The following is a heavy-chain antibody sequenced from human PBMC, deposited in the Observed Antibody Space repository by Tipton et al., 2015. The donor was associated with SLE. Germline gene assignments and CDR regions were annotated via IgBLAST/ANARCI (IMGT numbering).Heavy chain of an antibody. J-gene: IGHJ5*02. V-gene: IGHV4-34*01. CDR1: GGSFSGYY. Sequence: TLSFTCAVYGGSFSGYYWSWIRQPPGKGLEWIGEINHSGSTNYNPSLKSRVTISVDTSKNQFSLKLSSVTAADTAVYYCARDQLVAGWFDPWGQGTLVTVSS. CDR3: ARDQLVAGWFDP. D-gene: IGHD6-13*01. CDR2: INHSGST.